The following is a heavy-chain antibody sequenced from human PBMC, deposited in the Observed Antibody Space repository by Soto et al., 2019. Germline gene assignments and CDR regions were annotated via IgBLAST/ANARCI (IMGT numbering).Heavy chain of an antibody. Sequence: SETLSLTCTVSGGSISSGGYYWSWIRQHPGKGLEWIGYIYYSGSTYYNPSLKSRVTISVDTSKNQFSLKLSSVTAADTAVYYCARNEIVVVPAALSRYNWFDPWGQGTLVTVSS. D-gene: IGHD2-2*01. V-gene: IGHV4-31*03. CDR1: GGSISSGGYY. J-gene: IGHJ5*02. CDR2: IYYSGST. CDR3: ARNEIVVVPAALSRYNWFDP.